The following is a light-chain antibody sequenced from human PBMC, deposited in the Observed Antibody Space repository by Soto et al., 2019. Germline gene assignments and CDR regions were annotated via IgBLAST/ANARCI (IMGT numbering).Light chain of an antibody. CDR2: GAS. CDR1: QSVNSN. Sequence: EIVMTQSPATLSVSAGERATLSCRASQSVNSNLAWYQQKPGQAPRLLIYGASTRATGVPARFSGSGSGTEFTLTVSSLQSEDFALYFCQQYNNWQTFGQGTKVEIK. J-gene: IGKJ1*01. CDR3: QQYNNWQT. V-gene: IGKV3-15*01.